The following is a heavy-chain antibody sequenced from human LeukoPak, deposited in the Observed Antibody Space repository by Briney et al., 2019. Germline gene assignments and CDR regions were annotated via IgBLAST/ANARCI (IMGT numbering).Heavy chain of an antibody. CDR2: IYYSGST. J-gene: IGHJ6*03. CDR1: GGSISSSSYY. V-gene: IGHV4-39*01. Sequence: PSETLSLTCTVSGGSISSSSYYWGWIRQPPGKGLEWIGSIYYSGSTYYNPSLKSRVTIPVDTSKNQFSLKLSSATAADTAVYYCATGPLVRGTYYYYYMDVWGKGTTVTVSS. D-gene: IGHD1-1*01. CDR3: ATGPLVRGTYYYYYMDV.